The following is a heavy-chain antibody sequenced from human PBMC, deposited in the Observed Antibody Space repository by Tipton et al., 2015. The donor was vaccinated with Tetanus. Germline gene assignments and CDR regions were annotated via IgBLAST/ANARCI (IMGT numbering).Heavy chain of an antibody. Sequence: TLSLTCTVSGGSISSYYWSWIRQPPGKGLEWIGYIYYSGSTNYNPSLKSRVTISVDTSKNQFSLKLSSVTAADTAVYYCARESWNRDAFDIWGQGTTVTVSS. J-gene: IGHJ3*02. CDR2: IYYSGST. CDR3: ARESWNRDAFDI. D-gene: IGHD1-1*01. V-gene: IGHV4-59*01. CDR1: GGSISSYY.